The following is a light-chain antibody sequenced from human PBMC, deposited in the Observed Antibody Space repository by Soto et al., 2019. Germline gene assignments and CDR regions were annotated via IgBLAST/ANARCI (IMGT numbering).Light chain of an antibody. Sequence: DIVMTQSPLSLPVTPGESASISCRSRQSLLHTGGYSYLLWYLQKPGQSPQLLIYMGSTRASGVPDRFSGSGSGTDFTLRISRVEAEDVGVYYCMQALQTSWTFGQGTKVEIK. CDR3: MQALQTSWT. CDR2: MGS. J-gene: IGKJ1*01. V-gene: IGKV2-28*01. CDR1: QSLLHTGGYSY.